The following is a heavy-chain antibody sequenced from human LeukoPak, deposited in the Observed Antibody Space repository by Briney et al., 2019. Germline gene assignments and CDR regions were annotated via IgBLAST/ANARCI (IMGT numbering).Heavy chain of an antibody. CDR2: ISSSSSYI. J-gene: IGHJ3*02. V-gene: IGHV3-21*01. CDR3: ARVGVVGATGAFDI. D-gene: IGHD1-26*01. Sequence: PGGSLRLSCAAPGFTFSSYSMNWVRQAPGKGLEWVSSISSSSSYIYYADSVKGRFTISRDNAKNSLYLQMNSLRAEDTAVYYCARVGVVGATGAFDIWGQGTMVTVSS. CDR1: GFTFSSYS.